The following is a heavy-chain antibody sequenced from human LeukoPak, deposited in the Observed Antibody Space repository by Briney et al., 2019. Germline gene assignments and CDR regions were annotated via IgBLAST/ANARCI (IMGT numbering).Heavy chain of an antibody. D-gene: IGHD3-10*01. CDR1: GFTFSSYA. CDR3: AKLPHHYGSGSYLDY. CDR2: ISGSGGST. V-gene: IGHV3-23*01. Sequence: GGSLRLSCAASGFTFSSYAMSWVRQAPGKGLEWVSAISGSGGSTYYADSVKGRFTISRDNSKNTLYLQINSLRAEDTAVYYCAKLPHHYGSGSYLDYWGQGTLVTVSS. J-gene: IGHJ4*02.